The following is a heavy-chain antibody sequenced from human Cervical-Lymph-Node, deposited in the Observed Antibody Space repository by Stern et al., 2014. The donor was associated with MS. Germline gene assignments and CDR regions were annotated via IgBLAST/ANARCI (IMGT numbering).Heavy chain of an antibody. D-gene: IGHD3-3*01. V-gene: IGHV3-53*01. CDR1: GSTVSSNY. J-gene: IGHJ3*02. CDR3: ARAIFGVVTPTMAPDAFEN. Sequence: EVHLVESGGGLIQPGGSLRLSCAVSGSTVSSNYMTWVRQAPGKGLEWVSLIYTDGTTYYRDSVKGRFTFSRDRSQNTMYLRMNNLRLEDTAMYYCARAIFGVVTPTMAPDAFENWGQGTRVTVSS. CDR2: IYTDGTT.